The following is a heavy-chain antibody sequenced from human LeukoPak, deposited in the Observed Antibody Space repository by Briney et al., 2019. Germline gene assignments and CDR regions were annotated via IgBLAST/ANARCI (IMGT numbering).Heavy chain of an antibody. CDR3: ARMSASSLDY. CDR2: IWYDVSKK. CDR1: GFAFRTHG. J-gene: IGHJ4*02. V-gene: IGHV3-33*01. Sequence: GGSLRLSCAASGFAFRTHGMHWGRQAPGKGLEWVAVIWYDVSKKYYADSVKGRFTISRDNSKNTLALQMHSLRVEDTAVYYCARMSASSLDYWGPGTLVSVSS. D-gene: IGHD1-26*01.